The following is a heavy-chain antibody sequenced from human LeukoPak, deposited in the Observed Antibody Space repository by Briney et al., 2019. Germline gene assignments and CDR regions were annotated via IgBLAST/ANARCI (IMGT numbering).Heavy chain of an antibody. CDR3: ARDLLTGHNWFDP. J-gene: IGHJ5*02. V-gene: IGHV1-69*05. Sequence: SVKVSCKASGGTFSSYAISWVRQAPGQGLEWMGRIIPIFGTANYAQKFQGRVTITTDESTSTAYMELSSLRSEDTAVYYCARDLLTGHNWFDPWGQGTLVTVSS. CDR2: IIPIFGTA. CDR1: GGTFSSYA. D-gene: IGHD1-1*01.